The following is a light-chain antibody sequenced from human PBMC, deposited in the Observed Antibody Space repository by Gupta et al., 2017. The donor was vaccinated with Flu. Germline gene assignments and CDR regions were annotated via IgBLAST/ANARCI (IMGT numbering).Light chain of an antibody. CDR2: EVT. Sequence: QSAMSQPASVPGSPGQLITLLCTGNGSDVGVYNYVSWYQHHPGKAPKLMIYEVTHRSTGVSNRFSGSKSGDTASLTISGVQAEDEADYYCSSYTTTSTIFGGGTRLTVL. J-gene: IGLJ2*01. CDR3: SSYTTTSTI. V-gene: IGLV2-14*01. CDR1: GSDVGVYNY.